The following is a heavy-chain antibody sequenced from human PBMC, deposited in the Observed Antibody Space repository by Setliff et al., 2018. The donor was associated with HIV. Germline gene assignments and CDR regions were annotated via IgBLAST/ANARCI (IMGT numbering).Heavy chain of an antibody. V-gene: IGHV4-4*07. CDR2: IYTSGNT. CDR3: VRDSELGLNYHYGMDV. CDR1: GGSISSHY. J-gene: IGHJ6*02. Sequence: LSLTCTVSGGSISSHYWSWIRQPAGKGLEWIGRIYTSGNTNYNPSLKSRVTMSVDTSKNQFSLKLSSVTAADTAVYYCVRDSELGLNYHYGMDVWGQGTTVTVSS. D-gene: IGHD1-26*01.